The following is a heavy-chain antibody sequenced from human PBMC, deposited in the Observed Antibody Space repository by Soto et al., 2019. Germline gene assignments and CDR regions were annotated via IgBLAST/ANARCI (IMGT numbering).Heavy chain of an antibody. V-gene: IGHV3-15*01. CDR3: TTALYYDFWSGYSYFDY. CDR2: IKSKTDGGTT. CDR1: GFTFSNAW. J-gene: IGHJ4*02. D-gene: IGHD3-3*01. Sequence: GSLRLSCAASGFTFSNAWMSWVRQAPGKGLEWVGRIKSKTDGGTTDYAAPVKGRFTISRDDSKNTLYLQMNSLKTEDTAVYYCTTALYYDFWSGYSYFDYWGQGTLVTVSS.